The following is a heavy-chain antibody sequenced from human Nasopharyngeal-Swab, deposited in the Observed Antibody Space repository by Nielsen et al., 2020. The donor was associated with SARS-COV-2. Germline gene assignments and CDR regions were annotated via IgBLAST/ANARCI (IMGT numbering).Heavy chain of an antibody. V-gene: IGHV4-59*12. J-gene: IGHJ3*02. CDR2: IYYSGST. D-gene: IGHD3-22*01. CDR1: GGSISSYY. Sequence: SETLSLTCTVSGGSISSYYWSWIRQPPGKGLEWIGYIYYSGSTNYNPSLKSRVTISVDKSKNQFSLKLSSVTAADTAVYYCARARGPPRITMIVVATPFGAFDIWGQGTMVTVSS. CDR3: ARARGPPRITMIVVATPFGAFDI.